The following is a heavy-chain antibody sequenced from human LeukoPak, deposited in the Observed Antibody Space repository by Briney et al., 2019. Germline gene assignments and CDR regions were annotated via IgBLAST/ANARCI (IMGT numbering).Heavy chain of an antibody. D-gene: IGHD6-13*01. CDR3: ARVIAAAGTTPDYYYYGMDV. CDR2: INPSGGST. Sequence: ASVKVSCKASGYTFTSYYMHWVRQAPGQGLEWMGIINPSGGSTSYAQKFQGRVTMTRDTSTSTVYMELSSLRSEDTAVYYCARVIAAAGTTPDYYYYGMDVWGQGTTVTVSS. CDR1: GYTFTSYY. V-gene: IGHV1-46*01. J-gene: IGHJ6*02.